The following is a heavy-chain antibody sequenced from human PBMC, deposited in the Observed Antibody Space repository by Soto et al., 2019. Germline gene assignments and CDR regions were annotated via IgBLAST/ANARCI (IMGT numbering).Heavy chain of an antibody. V-gene: IGHV3-74*01. CDR1: GSTFSNDW. Sequence: GGSLRLSCAVSGSTFSNDWMHWVRQAPGKGLVWGSHINSDGSSTNYVDFVKGRFTIARDNAKNTVYLQMNSLRAEDTAVYYCARDRSYSLDVWGQGTTVTVYS. J-gene: IGHJ6*02. CDR3: ARDRSYSLDV. CDR2: INSDGSST.